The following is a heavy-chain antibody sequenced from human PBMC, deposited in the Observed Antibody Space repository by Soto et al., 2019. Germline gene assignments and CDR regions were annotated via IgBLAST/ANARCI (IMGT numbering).Heavy chain of an antibody. V-gene: IGHV3-9*01. J-gene: IGHJ6*02. CDR1: GFIFDDYA. CDR3: AKDRYSSSAYYYCGMDA. D-gene: IGHD6-6*01. Sequence: EVQLVESGGGLVQPGRSLRLSCAASGFIFDDYAMHWVRQAPGKGLEWVSVISGNSGSLGYADSVKGRFTISRDNAKNSLYLKMNSVRAEDTALYYCAKDRYSSSAYYYCGMDAWGQGPTVTVSS. CDR2: ISGNSGSL.